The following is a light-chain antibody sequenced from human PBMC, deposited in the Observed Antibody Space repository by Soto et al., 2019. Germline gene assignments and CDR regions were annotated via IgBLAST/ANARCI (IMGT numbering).Light chain of an antibody. CDR2: DAS. CDR1: QSISSW. J-gene: IGKJ1*01. CDR3: QQYNSQWT. Sequence: DIQMTHSPSTLSASVLDMVTITFRAIQSISSWLALYQQKPGKAPKVLIYDASSLESGVPSRFSGSGSATEFTLTISSLQPEDVATYYCQQYNSQWTFGPGTKVDIK. V-gene: IGKV1-5*01.